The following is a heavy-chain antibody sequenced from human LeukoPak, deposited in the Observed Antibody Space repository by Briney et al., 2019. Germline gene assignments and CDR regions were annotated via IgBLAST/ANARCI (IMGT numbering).Heavy chain of an antibody. V-gene: IGHV3-30-3*01. D-gene: IGHD2-15*01. J-gene: IGHJ4*02. CDR2: ISYDGSNK. CDR1: GFTFSSYA. CDR3: ARAIVVVVAADY. Sequence: GRSLRLSCAASGFTFSSYAMHWVRQAPGKGLEWVAVISYDGSNKYYADSVKGQFTISRDNSKSTLYLQMNSLRAEDTAVYYCARAIVVVVAADYWGQGTLVTVSS.